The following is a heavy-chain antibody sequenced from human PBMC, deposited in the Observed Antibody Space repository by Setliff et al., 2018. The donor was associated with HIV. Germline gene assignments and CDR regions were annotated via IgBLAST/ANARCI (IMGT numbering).Heavy chain of an antibody. Sequence: SVKVSCKASGYTFTSYAISWVRQAPGQGLEWMGGIIPIFGTANYAQKFQGRVTITTDESTSTAYMKLSSLRPEDTAVYYCASALVGPTFFGRPTAVEGNDYWGQGTLVTVSS. CDR1: GYTFTSYA. J-gene: IGHJ4*02. CDR3: ASALVGPTFFGRPTAVEGNDY. V-gene: IGHV1-69*05. D-gene: IGHD1-26*01. CDR2: IIPIFGTA.